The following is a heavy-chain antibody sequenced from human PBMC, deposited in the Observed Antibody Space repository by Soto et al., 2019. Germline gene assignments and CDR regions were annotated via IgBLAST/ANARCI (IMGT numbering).Heavy chain of an antibody. CDR1: GYTFIGYY. CDR2: INPNSGGA. CDR3: ARSGGGYDLGDY. Sequence: QVQLVQSGAEVKKPGASVKVSCKASGYTFIGYYIHWVRQAPGQGLEWMGWINPNSGGAKHSQKFQAWVTMTSDTSLSTAYMELSRLKSDDTAVYYCARSGGGYDLGDYWGQGTLVTVSS. D-gene: IGHD5-12*01. V-gene: IGHV1-2*04. J-gene: IGHJ4*02.